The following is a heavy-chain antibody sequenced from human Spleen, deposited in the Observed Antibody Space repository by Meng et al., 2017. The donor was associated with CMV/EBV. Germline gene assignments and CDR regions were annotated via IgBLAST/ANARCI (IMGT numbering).Heavy chain of an antibody. CDR3: AESRWLRFFDS. CDR2: VHHTESG. CDR1: GGSFSGYY. V-gene: IGHV4-34*01. Sequence: GSLRLSCAVYGGSFSGYYWGWIRQPPGKGLEWIGTVHHTESGYYNPSLKSRVTISVDTSKNQVSLKLNPVTAADTAVYFCAESRWLRFFDSWGQGTLVTVSS. D-gene: IGHD2-15*01. J-gene: IGHJ4*02.